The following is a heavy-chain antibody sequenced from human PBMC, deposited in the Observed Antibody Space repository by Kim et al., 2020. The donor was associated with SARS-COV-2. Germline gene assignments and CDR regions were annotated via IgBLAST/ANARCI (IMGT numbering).Heavy chain of an antibody. J-gene: IGHJ4*02. D-gene: IGHD3-10*01. CDR3: AKARLTYYYNSGTPDY. Sequence: GGSLRLSCAASGFTFGDYAMHWVRQAPGKGLEWVSGISWNSGSITYADSVEGRFTISRDNAKNSLYLQMSSLRAEDTALYYCAKARLTYYYNSGTPDYWGQETLVTVSS. CDR1: GFTFGDYA. CDR2: ISWNSGSI. V-gene: IGHV3-9*01.